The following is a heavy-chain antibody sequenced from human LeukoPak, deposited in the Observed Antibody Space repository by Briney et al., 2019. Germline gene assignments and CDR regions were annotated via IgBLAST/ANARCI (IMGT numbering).Heavy chain of an antibody. D-gene: IGHD4-17*01. CDR2: VIPNSGAT. Sequence: ASVRVSCNTSGYTFTDYYMHWVRQAPGQGLEWMGWVIPNSGATRYAQKFQGRVTMTRDTSITTAYMELSRLTSDDTAVYYCARDHDYGDYDAPGVFDIWGQGTMVTVSA. CDR1: GYTFTDYY. CDR3: ARDHDYGDYDAPGVFDI. J-gene: IGHJ3*02. V-gene: IGHV1-2*02.